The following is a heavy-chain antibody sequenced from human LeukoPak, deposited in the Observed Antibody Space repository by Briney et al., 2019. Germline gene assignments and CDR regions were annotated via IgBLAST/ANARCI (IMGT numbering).Heavy chain of an antibody. J-gene: IGHJ4*02. Sequence: GGSLRLSCAASGFTVSSNYMSWVRQAPGKGLEWVSVIYSGGSTYYADSVKGRFTISRDNSENTLYLQMNSLRAEDTAVYYCARVSDGCYDSWGQGTLVTVSS. CDR1: GFTVSSNY. V-gene: IGHV3-53*01. D-gene: IGHD3-22*01. CDR2: IYSGGST. CDR3: ARVSDGCYDS.